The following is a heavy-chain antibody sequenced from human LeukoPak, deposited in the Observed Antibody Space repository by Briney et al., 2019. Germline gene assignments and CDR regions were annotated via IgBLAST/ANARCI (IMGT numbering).Heavy chain of an antibody. Sequence: GRSLRLSCAASGFIFSTYAMHWVRQAPGKGLEWVAVISYDGSNKYYADSVKGRFTISRDNSKNTLYLQMNSLRAEDTAVYYCAKNRDRGVPTYYYDSSGSSHFDLWGRGTLVTVSS. D-gene: IGHD3-22*01. CDR1: GFIFSTYA. J-gene: IGHJ2*01. CDR2: ISYDGSNK. CDR3: AKNRDRGVPTYYYDSSGSSHFDL. V-gene: IGHV3-30*18.